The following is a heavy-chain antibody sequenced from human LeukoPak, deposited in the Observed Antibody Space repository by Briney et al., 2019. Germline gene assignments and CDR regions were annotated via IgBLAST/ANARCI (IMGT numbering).Heavy chain of an antibody. V-gene: IGHV1-18*01. J-gene: IGHJ4*02. CDR1: RYTFTSYG. CDR2: ISAYNGNT. D-gene: IGHD3-22*01. CDR3: ARDSSGYYGFDY. Sequence: SVKVSNQTSRYTFTSYGIRRVPQEAGLGSYWMGWISAYNGNTNYAQKLQGRVTMTTDTSTSTAYMELRSLRSDDTAVYYCARDSSGYYGFDYWGQETLVTVSS.